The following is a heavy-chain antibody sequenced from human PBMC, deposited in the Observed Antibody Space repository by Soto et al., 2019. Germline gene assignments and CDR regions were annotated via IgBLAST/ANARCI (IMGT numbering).Heavy chain of an antibody. V-gene: IGHV4-31*02. J-gene: IGHJ4*02. D-gene: IGHD5-12*01. Sequence: KSSETLSLTCTVSGGSISSGTYFWSWIRQHPRKGLEWIGYFHSSGDTYYNPSLKSRLTISVDTSKNQFSLKLSAVTAADTAVYYCVREIRLAWPKFYFDSWGQGTLVTVSS. CDR3: VREIRLAWPKFYFDS. CDR2: FHSSGDT. CDR1: GGSISSGTYF.